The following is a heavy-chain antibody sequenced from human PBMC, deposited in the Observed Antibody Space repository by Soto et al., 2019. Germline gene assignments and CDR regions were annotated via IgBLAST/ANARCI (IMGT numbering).Heavy chain of an antibody. CDR1: GYSFTSYW. V-gene: IGHV5-10-1*01. J-gene: IGHJ6*02. CDR3: ARTSATAPDADCYSGKDV. Sequence: ESLKISCKGSGYSFTSYWISWVRQMPGKGLEWMGRIDPSDSYTNYSPSFQGHVTISADKSISTAYLQWSSLKASDTAMYYCARTSATAPDADCYSGKDVWGEATTATV. D-gene: IGHD6-25*01. CDR2: IDPSDSYT.